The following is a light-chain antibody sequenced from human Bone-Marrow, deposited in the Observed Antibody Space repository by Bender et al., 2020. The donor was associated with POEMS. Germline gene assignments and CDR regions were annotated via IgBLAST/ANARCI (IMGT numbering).Light chain of an antibody. CDR2: DVT. Sequence: QSALTQPASVSGSPGQSITISCTGSSNDVGGNNYVSWYQQHPDTVPKLLIYDVTHRPSGISDRFSGSKSGNTASLTISGLQAEDEADFYCQSYDSSLSVYVFGTGTKVTVL. CDR1: SNDVGGNNY. V-gene: IGLV2-14*03. J-gene: IGLJ1*01. CDR3: QSYDSSLSVYV.